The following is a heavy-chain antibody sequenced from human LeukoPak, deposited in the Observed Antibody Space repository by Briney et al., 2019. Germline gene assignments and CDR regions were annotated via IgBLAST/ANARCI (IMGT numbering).Heavy chain of an antibody. D-gene: IGHD6-6*01. Sequence: GGSLRLSCSASGFTFSSYAMHWVRQAPGKGLEYVAAISSNGGSTYYADSVKGRFTISRDNSKNTLYLQMSSLRAEDTAVYYCVKDRGGGFGSSPAQYDAFDIWGQGTMVTVSS. V-gene: IGHV3-64D*09. J-gene: IGHJ3*02. CDR1: GFTFSSYA. CDR2: ISSNGGST. CDR3: VKDRGGGFGSSPAQYDAFDI.